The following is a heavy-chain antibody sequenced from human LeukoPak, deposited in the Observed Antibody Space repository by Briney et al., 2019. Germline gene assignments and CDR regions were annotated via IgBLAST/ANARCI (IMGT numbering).Heavy chain of an antibody. CDR1: GYTFTSYG. CDR3: ARDALSGSNWFDP. D-gene: IGHD5-12*01. J-gene: IGHJ5*02. V-gene: IGHV1-18*01. CDR2: ISAYNGNT. Sequence: ASVKVSCKASGYTFTSYGISWVRQAPEQGLEWMGWISAYNGNTNYAQKLQGRVTMTTDTSTSTAYMELRSLRSDDTAAYYCARDALSGSNWFDPWGQGTLVTVSS.